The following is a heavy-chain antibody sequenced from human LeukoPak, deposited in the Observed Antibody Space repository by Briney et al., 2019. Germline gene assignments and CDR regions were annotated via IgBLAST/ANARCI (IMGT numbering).Heavy chain of an antibody. V-gene: IGHV4-34*01. CDR1: GFTFSSYA. J-gene: IGHJ4*02. CDR3: ARQRWSYGVDY. Sequence: GSLRLSCAASGFTFSSYAMSWIRQPPGKGLEWIGEINHSGSTNYNPSLKSRVTISVDTSKNQFSLKLSSVTAADTAVYYCARQRWSYGVDYWGQGTLVTVSS. CDR2: INHSGST. D-gene: IGHD5-18*01.